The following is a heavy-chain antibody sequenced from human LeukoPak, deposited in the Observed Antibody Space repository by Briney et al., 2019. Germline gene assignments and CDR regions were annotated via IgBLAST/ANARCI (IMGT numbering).Heavy chain of an antibody. CDR2: ISYDGSNK. V-gene: IGHV3-30*18. CDR3: AKDLLGILYTFDI. J-gene: IGHJ3*02. CDR1: GFTFSNYG. D-gene: IGHD3-9*01. Sequence: GRSLRLSCAASGFTFSNYGMHWVRQAPGKGLEWVTVISYDGSNKYYADPVKGRFTISRDNSKNTLYLQMNSLRAEDTAVYYCAKDLLGILYTFDIWGQGTMVTVSS.